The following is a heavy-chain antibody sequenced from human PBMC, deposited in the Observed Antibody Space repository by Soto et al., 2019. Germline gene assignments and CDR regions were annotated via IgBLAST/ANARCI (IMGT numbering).Heavy chain of an antibody. CDR2: IYYSGST. D-gene: IGHD6-19*01. CDR1: GGSISSSSYY. Sequence: SETLSLTCTVSGGSISSSSYYWGWIRQPPGKGLEWIGSIYYSGSTYYNPSLKSRVTISVDTSKNQFSLKLSSVTAADTAVYYCARQAVAGTRWPPSYFDYWGQGTLVTVSS. V-gene: IGHV4-39*01. CDR3: ARQAVAGTRWPPSYFDY. J-gene: IGHJ4*02.